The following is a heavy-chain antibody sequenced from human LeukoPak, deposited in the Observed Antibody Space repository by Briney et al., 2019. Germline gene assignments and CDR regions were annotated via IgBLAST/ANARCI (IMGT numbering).Heavy chain of an antibody. CDR2: IYYSGST. D-gene: IGHD3-22*01. CDR3: ARGQRSASSGYLNYGSWFDP. Sequence: SETLSLTCTVSGGSISSSSYYWGWIRQPPGKGLEWIGSIYYSGSTYYNPSLKSRVTISLYTSKNQFSLKLSSVTAADTAVYYCARGQRSASSGYLNYGSWFDPWGQGTLVTVSS. J-gene: IGHJ5*02. V-gene: IGHV4-39*07. CDR1: GGSISSSSYY.